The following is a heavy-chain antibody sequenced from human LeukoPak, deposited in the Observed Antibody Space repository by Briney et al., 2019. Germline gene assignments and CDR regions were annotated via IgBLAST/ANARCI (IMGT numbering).Heavy chain of an antibody. D-gene: IGHD6-6*01. J-gene: IGHJ4*02. CDR2: IIPILGIA. Sequence: ASVKVSCKDSGGTFSSYAISWVRQAPGQGLEWMGRIIPILGIANYAQKFQGRVTITADKSTSTAYMELSSLRSEDTAVYYCARELASSDYWGQGTLVTVSS. CDR3: ARELASSDY. V-gene: IGHV1-69*04. CDR1: GGTFSSYA.